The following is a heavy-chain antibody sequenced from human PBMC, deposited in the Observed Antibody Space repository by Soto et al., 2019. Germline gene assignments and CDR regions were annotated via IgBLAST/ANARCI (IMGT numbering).Heavy chain of an antibody. CDR2: IYYTGST. Sequence: SETLSLTCTVSGGSISNNYWTWIRQPPGKGLEWIGYIYYTGSTSYNSSFKSRVTISLDTPKNLFSLSLSSVTAADTAVYYCARIAGTNLDYWGQGTPVTSPQ. D-gene: IGHD2-21*01. CDR1: GGSISNNY. V-gene: IGHV4-59*08. CDR3: ARIAGTNLDY. J-gene: IGHJ4*02.